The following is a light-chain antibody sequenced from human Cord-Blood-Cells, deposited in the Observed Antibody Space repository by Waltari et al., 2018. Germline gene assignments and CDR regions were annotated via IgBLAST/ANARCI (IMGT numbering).Light chain of an antibody. CDR1: SSDVGGYNY. CDR2: DVS. V-gene: IGLV2-14*01. CDR3: SSYTSSSTWV. J-gene: IGLJ3*02. Sequence: QSALTQPASVSGSPGQSITISCTGTSSDVGGYNYVSWYQQHPGKAPKLMGYDVSKRPSGVSTRFSGSKSGNTASLTISGLQAEDEADYYCSSYTSSSTWVFGGGTKLTVL.